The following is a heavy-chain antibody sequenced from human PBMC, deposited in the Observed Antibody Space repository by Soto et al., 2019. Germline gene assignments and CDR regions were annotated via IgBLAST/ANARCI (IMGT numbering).Heavy chain of an antibody. CDR2: IYYSGST. V-gene: IGHV4-59*08. J-gene: IGHJ6*02. CDR3: ARSGYSYGYYYYYGMDV. Sequence: SETLSLTCTVSGGSISSYYWSWIRQPPGKGLEWIGYIYYSGSTNYNPSLKSRVTISVDTSKNQFSLKLSSVTAADTAVYYCARSGYSYGYYYYYGMDVWGQGTTVTVSS. CDR1: GGSISSYY. D-gene: IGHD5-18*01.